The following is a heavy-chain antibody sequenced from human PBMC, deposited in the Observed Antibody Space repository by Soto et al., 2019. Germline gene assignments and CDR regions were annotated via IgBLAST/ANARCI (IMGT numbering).Heavy chain of an antibody. D-gene: IGHD1-1*01. V-gene: IGHV1-69*08. J-gene: IGHJ4*02. Sequence: QVQLVQSGAEVKKPGSSMKVSCKASGGTFSSYTITWVRQAPGQGLEWLGRIIPIFGVTNYAQKFQDRVNITADRSTTTAYMELSRLRSDATAVYYCVRDWESTTQTWGFGDSWGQGALVTVSS. CDR1: GGTFSSYT. CDR3: VRDWESTTQTWGFGDS. CDR2: IIPIFGVT.